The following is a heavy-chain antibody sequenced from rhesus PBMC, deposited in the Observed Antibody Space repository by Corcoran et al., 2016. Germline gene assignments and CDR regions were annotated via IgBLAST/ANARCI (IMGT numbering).Heavy chain of an antibody. CDR1: GGSIRVYSS. D-gene: IGHD1-1-1*01. J-gene: IGHJ4*01. CDR3: AIEIAGFDY. Sequence: QVQLQQWGEGLVQPSETLSLTCAVYGGSIRVYSSWTWIRQPPGKGLEWIGYIYGNSASTNYNPSLKNRVTISKDTSKNQFSLKLSSVTAADTAVYYCAIEIAGFDYWGQGVLVTVSS. V-gene: IGHV4-73*01. CDR2: IYGNSAST.